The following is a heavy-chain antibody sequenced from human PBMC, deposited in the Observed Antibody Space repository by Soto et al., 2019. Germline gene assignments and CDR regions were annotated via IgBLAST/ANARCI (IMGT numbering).Heavy chain of an antibody. CDR1: GFTFSSYW. V-gene: IGHV3-7*01. CDR3: ARGRKNPFSSSWYTLPKWMKASYYGMDV. J-gene: IGHJ6*02. CDR2: IKQDGSEK. Sequence: EVQLVESGGGLVQPGGSLRLSCAASGFTFSSYWMSWVRQAPGKGLEWVANIKQDGSEKYYVDSVKGRFTISRDNAKNSLYLQMNGLRAEDTAVYYCARGRKNPFSSSWYTLPKWMKASYYGMDVLGQGTTVTVSS. D-gene: IGHD6-13*01.